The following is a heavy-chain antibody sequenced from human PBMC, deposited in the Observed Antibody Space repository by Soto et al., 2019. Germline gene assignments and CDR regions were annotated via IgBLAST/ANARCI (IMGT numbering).Heavy chain of an antibody. CDR1: GFTFITYW. V-gene: IGHV3-7*01. J-gene: IGHJ4*02. CDR2: IKEDASEE. CDR3: ATAISSPFSNFDS. D-gene: IGHD2-2*01. Sequence: GGSLRLSCVASGFTFITYWMSWVRPAPGMGLEWVAGIKEDASEEVYVDSVKGRFSISRDNAKNSLYLQLNSLRAEDTAVYYCATAISSPFSNFDSWGQGSLVTVSS.